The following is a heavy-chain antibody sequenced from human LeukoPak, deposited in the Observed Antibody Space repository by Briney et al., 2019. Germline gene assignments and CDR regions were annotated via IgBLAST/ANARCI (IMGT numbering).Heavy chain of an antibody. CDR3: ARDDSIAAAGQPGRLDY. CDR2: ISYDGSNK. Sequence: GGPLRLSCAASGFTFSSYAMHWVRQAPGKGLEWVAVISYDGSNKYYADSVKGRFTISRDNSKNTLYLQMNSLRAEDTAVYYCARDDSIAAAGQPGRLDYWGQGTLVTVSS. CDR1: GFTFSSYA. V-gene: IGHV3-30-3*01. D-gene: IGHD6-13*01. J-gene: IGHJ4*02.